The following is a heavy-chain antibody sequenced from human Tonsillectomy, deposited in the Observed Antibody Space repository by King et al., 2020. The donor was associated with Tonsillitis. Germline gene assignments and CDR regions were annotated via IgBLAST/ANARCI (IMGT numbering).Heavy chain of an antibody. D-gene: IGHD4-17*01. CDR3: TTAGAMTTADYKNDD. J-gene: IGHJ4*02. Sequence: VQLVESGGGLVKPGGSLRLSCAASGFTFSNAWMSWVRQAPGKGLEWVGRIKSKTDGGTTDYAAPVKGRFTISRDDSKNTLYLQMNSLKTEDTAVYYCTTAGAMTTADYKNDDWGQGTLVTVSS. CDR2: IKSKTDGGTT. V-gene: IGHV3-15*01. CDR1: GFTFSNAW.